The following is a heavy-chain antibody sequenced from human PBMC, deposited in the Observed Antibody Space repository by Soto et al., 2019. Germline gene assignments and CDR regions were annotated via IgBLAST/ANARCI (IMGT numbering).Heavy chain of an antibody. Sequence: PGESLRLSCAASGFPFSRYAMSWVRPAPGKGLEWVSAISGSGGSTYYADSVKGRFTISRDNSKNTLYLQMNSLRAEDTAVYFCAKDPPRVYDPYYYGMDVWGQGTTVTVSS. V-gene: IGHV3-23*01. D-gene: IGHD2-8*01. CDR2: ISGSGGST. J-gene: IGHJ6*02. CDR3: AKDPPRVYDPYYYGMDV. CDR1: GFPFSRYA.